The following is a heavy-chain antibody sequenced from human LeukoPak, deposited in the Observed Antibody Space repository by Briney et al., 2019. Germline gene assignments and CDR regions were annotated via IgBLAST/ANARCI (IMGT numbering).Heavy chain of an antibody. CDR1: GGTFSSYA. CDR3: AKGVGWDGYNTHFDY. CDR2: IIPILGIA. Sequence: SVKVSCKASGGTFSSYAISWVRQSPGQGLEWMGRIIPILGIANYAQKFQGRVTITADKSTSTAYMELSSLRSEDTAVYYCAKGVGWDGYNTHFDYWGQGTLVTVSS. J-gene: IGHJ4*02. V-gene: IGHV1-69*04. D-gene: IGHD5-24*01.